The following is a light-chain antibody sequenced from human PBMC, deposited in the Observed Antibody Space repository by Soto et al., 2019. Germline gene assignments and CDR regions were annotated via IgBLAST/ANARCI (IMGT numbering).Light chain of an antibody. CDR2: EVS. CDR1: SSDVGVYNY. Sequence: QSVLTQPASLSGSPGQSITISGTGTSSDVGVYNYVSCYQQHPGKAPKLMIYEVSHRPSGVSNRFSGSKSGNTASLTISGLQAEDEAHYYCSSYTTSNTVVFGGGTKVTVL. V-gene: IGLV2-14*01. J-gene: IGLJ2*01. CDR3: SSYTTSNTVV.